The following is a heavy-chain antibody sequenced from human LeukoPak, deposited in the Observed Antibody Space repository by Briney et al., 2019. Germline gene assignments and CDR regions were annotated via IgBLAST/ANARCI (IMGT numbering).Heavy chain of an antibody. J-gene: IGHJ6*03. CDR2: IYYSGST. V-gene: IGHV4-39*07. Sequence: PSETLSLTCTVSGGSIRSSSYYWGWIRQPPGKGLEWIGTIYYSGSTYYNPSLKSRVTISVDTSKNQFSLKLSSVTAADTAVYYCARVNTMVRGVIVGYYYYMDVWGKGTTVTVSS. D-gene: IGHD3-10*01. CDR1: GGSIRSSSYY. CDR3: ARVNTMVRGVIVGYYYYMDV.